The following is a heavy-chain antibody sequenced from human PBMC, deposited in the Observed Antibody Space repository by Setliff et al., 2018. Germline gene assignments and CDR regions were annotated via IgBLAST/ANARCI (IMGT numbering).Heavy chain of an antibody. CDR1: GGSISSGTYF. Sequence: LPCTVSGGSISSGTYFWNWIRQHPGKGLEWIWYIYYSGNTYSNPSLKSRLTMSINTSKKQFSLTMNSMTAADTAVYYCARGDYFSYYMDVWGKGTTVTVSS. CDR3: ARGDYFSYYMDV. CDR2: IYYSGNT. J-gene: IGHJ6*03. V-gene: IGHV4-31*03.